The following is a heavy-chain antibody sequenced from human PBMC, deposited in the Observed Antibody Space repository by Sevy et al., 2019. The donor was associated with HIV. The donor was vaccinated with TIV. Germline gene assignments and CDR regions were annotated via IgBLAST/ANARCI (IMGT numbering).Heavy chain of an antibody. V-gene: IGHV3-7*01. CDR1: GFSFSTYW. CDR2: IKQDESEK. J-gene: IGHJ4*02. CDR3: AKGNSGSFDY. Sequence: GESLRLSCAASGFSFSTYWMHWVRQAPGKGLEWVANIKQDESEKYYVASVKGRFTISGDNAKNSVYLEMNSLRPEDTAIYYCAKGNSGSFDYWGQGTLVTVSS. D-gene: IGHD3-22*01.